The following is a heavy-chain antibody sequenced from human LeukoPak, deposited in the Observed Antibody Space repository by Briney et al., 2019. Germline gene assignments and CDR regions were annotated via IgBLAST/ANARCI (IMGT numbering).Heavy chain of an antibody. Sequence: GESLKISFKGSGYRFVSYWIGWVRPMPEKGLEWIGLIYPGDSDTRYSPSFQGQVTISADKSISTAYLQWSSLKASDSAVYYCARSLTASWVDYWGQGTLVTVSS. CDR1: GYRFVSYW. D-gene: IGHD2-21*02. V-gene: IGHV5-51*01. J-gene: IGHJ4*02. CDR3: ARSLTASWVDY. CDR2: IYPGDSDT.